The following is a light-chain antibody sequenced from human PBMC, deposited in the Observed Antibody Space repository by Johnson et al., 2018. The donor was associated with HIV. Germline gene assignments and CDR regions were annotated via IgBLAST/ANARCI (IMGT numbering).Light chain of an antibody. CDR2: ENN. CDR3: GTWDTSLGAQYV. CDR1: NSNIGSNT. Sequence: QAVLTQPPSASGTPGQRVTISCSGSNSNIGSNTVNWYQQLPGTAPKLLIYENNKRPSGIPDRFSGSKSGTSATLGITGLQTGDEADYYCGTWDTSLGAQYVFGSGTKVTVL. J-gene: IGLJ1*01. V-gene: IGLV1-51*02.